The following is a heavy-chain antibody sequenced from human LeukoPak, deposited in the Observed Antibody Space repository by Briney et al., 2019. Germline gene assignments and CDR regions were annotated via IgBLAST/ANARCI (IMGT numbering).Heavy chain of an antibody. CDR3: ARAPVVAHSSSFGMDV. Sequence: SQTLSLTCTVSGGSISSGGYYWSWIRQHPGKGLEWIGYIYYSGSTYYNPSLKSRVTISVDTSKNQFSLKLGSVTAADTAVYYCARAPVVAHSSSFGMDVWGQGTTVTVSS. J-gene: IGHJ6*02. CDR1: GGSISSGGYY. CDR2: IYYSGST. D-gene: IGHD6-6*01. V-gene: IGHV4-31*03.